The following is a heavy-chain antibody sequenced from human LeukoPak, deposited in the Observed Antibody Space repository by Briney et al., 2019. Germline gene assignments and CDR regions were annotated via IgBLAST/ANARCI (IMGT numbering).Heavy chain of an antibody. V-gene: IGHV3-23*01. Sequence: GGTLRLSCAASGFTFSSYGMSWVRQAPGKGLEWVSAISGSGGSTYYADSVKGRFTISRDNSKNTLYLQMNSLRAEDTAVYYCARDPRNVQVRGVQLPTYWGQGTLVTVSS. J-gene: IGHJ4*02. CDR2: ISGSGGST. D-gene: IGHD3-10*01. CDR1: GFTFSSYG. CDR3: ARDPRNVQVRGVQLPTY.